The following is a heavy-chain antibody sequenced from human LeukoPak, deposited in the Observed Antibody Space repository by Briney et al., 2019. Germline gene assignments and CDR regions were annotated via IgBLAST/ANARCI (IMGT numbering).Heavy chain of an antibody. CDR2: IYHSGST. CDR1: GGSISSSNW. Sequence: PSGTLSLTCAVSGGSISSSNWWSWVRQPPGKGLEWIGEIYHSGSTNYNPSLKSRVTISVDTSKNQFSLKLSSVTAADTAVYYCARDPSGYSYGYGGGGPAFDIWGQGTMVTVSS. J-gene: IGHJ3*02. CDR3: ARDPSGYSYGYGGGGPAFDI. D-gene: IGHD5-18*01. V-gene: IGHV4-4*02.